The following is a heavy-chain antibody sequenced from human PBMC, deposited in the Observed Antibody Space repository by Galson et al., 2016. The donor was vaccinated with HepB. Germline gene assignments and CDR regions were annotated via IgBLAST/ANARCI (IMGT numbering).Heavy chain of an antibody. CDR3: ARVVTGRAHFDP. J-gene: IGHJ5*02. D-gene: IGHD2-21*01. V-gene: IGHV4-31*03. CDR1: GGSISSGRYC. CDR2: ICNIGPT. Sequence: TLSLTCTVSGGSISSGRYCWSWVRQHPGKGLEWVGFICNIGPTYYNPSLQSRVSIPVDMSKNEFSLRLSSVTAADTAVYFCARVVTGRAHFDPWGRGTLVTVSS.